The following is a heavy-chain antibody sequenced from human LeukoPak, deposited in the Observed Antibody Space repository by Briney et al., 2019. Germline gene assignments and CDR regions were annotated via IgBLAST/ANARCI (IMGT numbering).Heavy chain of an antibody. CDR2: ISSSSSYI. CDR3: ARDLPDYSLPLDY. Sequence: GGSLRLSCAASGFTFSSYSMNWVRQAPGKGLEWVSSISSSSSYIYYADSVKGRFTISRDNAKNSLYLQMNSLRAEDTAVYYCARDLPDYSLPLDYWGQGTLVTVSS. V-gene: IGHV3-21*01. J-gene: IGHJ4*02. CDR1: GFTFSSYS. D-gene: IGHD2-15*01.